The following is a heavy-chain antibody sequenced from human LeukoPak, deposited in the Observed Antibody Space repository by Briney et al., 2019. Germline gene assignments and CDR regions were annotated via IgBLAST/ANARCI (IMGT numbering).Heavy chain of an antibody. CDR1: GGSISSYY. V-gene: IGHV4-59*01. CDR2: IYYSGST. J-gene: IGHJ4*02. Sequence: SETLSLTCTVFGGSISSYYWSWIRQPPGKGLEWIANIYYSGSTNYNPSLKSRVTISVDTSKNQFSLELSSVSAADTAVYYCARDHGYDFWSGYYYIDYWGQGTLVTVSS. CDR3: ARDHGYDFWSGYYYIDY. D-gene: IGHD3-3*01.